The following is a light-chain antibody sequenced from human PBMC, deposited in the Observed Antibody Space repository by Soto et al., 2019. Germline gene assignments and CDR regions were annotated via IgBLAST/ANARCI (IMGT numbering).Light chain of an antibody. J-gene: IGLJ2*01. Sequence: QSALTQPASVSGSPGQSITISCTGASSDVGAYNYVSWYQQQPGKAPKLMIYDVTSRPSGVSTRFSGSKSGNTASLTISGLQAEDEADYYCSSYTVSGTVVFGGGTKLTVL. CDR3: SSYTVSGTVV. CDR1: SSDVGAYNY. V-gene: IGLV2-14*03. CDR2: DVT.